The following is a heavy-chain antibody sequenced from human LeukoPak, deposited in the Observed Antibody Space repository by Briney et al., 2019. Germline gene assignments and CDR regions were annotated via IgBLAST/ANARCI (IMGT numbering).Heavy chain of an antibody. V-gene: IGHV1-18*01. CDR3: ARRSRFGELFDY. CDR1: GYTFTSYG. D-gene: IGHD3-10*01. J-gene: IGHJ4*02. Sequence: ATVKVSCKASGYTFTSYGISWVRQAPGQGLEWMGWISAYNGNTNYAQKLQGRVTMTTDTSTSTAYMELRSLRSDDTAVYYCARRSRFGELFDYWGQGTLVTVSS. CDR2: ISAYNGNT.